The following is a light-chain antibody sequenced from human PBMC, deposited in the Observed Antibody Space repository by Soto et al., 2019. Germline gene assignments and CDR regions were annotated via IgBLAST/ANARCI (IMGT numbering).Light chain of an antibody. V-gene: IGKV1-27*01. CDR3: QQYGASPIT. J-gene: IGKJ5*01. CDR2: AAS. CDR1: QGISNY. Sequence: DIQMTQSPSSLSASVGDRVTITCRASQGISNYLAWYQQKPGKVPKLLIYAASTLQSGVPSRLSGSGSGTDFTLTISSLQPEDVATYYCQQYGASPITFGQGTRLEIK.